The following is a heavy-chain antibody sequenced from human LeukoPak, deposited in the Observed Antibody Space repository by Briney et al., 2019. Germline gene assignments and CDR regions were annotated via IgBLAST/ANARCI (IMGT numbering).Heavy chain of an antibody. CDR1: GFTFDDYG. CDR2: IYSGGST. Sequence: GGSLRLSCAASGFTFDDYGMSWVRQAPGKGLEWVSVIYSGGSTYYADSVKGRFTISRDNSKNTLYLQMNSLRAEDTAVYYCARDLIDWSGTYYYGMDVWGQGTTVTVSS. V-gene: IGHV3-66*01. CDR3: ARDLIDWSGTYYYGMDV. D-gene: IGHD3-3*01. J-gene: IGHJ6*02.